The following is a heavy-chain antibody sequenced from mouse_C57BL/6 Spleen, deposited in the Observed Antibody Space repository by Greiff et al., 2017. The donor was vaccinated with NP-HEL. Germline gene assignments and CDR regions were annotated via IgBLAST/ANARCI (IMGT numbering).Heavy chain of an antibody. Sequence: EVKLMESGGDLVKPGGSLKLSCAASGFTFSSYGMSWVRQTPDKRLEWVATISSGGSYTYYLDSVKGRFTISRDNAKNTLYLQMSSLKSEDTAMYYCARPYDYDGAWFAYWGQGTLVTVSA. CDR3: ARPYDYDGAWFAY. V-gene: IGHV5-6*01. CDR2: ISSGGSYT. J-gene: IGHJ3*01. D-gene: IGHD2-4*01. CDR1: GFTFSSYG.